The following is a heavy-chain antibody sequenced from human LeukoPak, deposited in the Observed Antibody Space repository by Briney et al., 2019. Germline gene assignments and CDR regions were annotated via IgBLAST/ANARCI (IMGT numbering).Heavy chain of an antibody. V-gene: IGHV3-7*01. Sequence: PGGSLRLSCAASGFTFSSYWMSWVRQAPGKGLEWVANIKQDRSEKYYVDSVKGRFTISRDNAKNSLYLQMNSLRAEDTAVYYCAREVYDSSGYYDYYYYMDVWGKGTTVTVSS. CDR2: IKQDRSEK. D-gene: IGHD3-22*01. CDR1: GFTFSSYW. J-gene: IGHJ6*03. CDR3: AREVYDSSGYYDYYYYMDV.